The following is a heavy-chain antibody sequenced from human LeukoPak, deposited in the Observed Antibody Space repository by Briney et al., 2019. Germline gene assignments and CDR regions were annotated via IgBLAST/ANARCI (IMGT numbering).Heavy chain of an antibody. D-gene: IGHD3-10*01. Sequence: GGSLRLSCAASGFTFSSYWMHWGRQAPGKGLVWVSRSNSDGSSTSYADSGKGRFTSSRDDAKNTLYLQMNSPRAEDTAVYYCAKNYYGSGSYYNAGAFDIWGQGTMVTVSS. CDR3: AKNYYGSGSYYNAGAFDI. CDR2: SNSDGSST. CDR1: GFTFSSYW. V-gene: IGHV3-74*01. J-gene: IGHJ3*02.